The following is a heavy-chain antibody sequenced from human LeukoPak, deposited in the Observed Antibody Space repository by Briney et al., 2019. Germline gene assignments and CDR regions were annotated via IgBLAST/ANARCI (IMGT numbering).Heavy chain of an antibody. J-gene: IGHJ4*02. Sequence: SETLSPTCSVSGFSSSNNYWSWIRQSPGKGLEWIGYIHYRGYTYYNPYLESRVTISVDTSQNRFSLKLISVTAADTAIYYCARDVEGATIGHYFDFWGQGILVTASS. D-gene: IGHD5-12*01. V-gene: IGHV4-59*01. CDR1: GFSSSNNY. CDR2: IHYRGYT. CDR3: ARDVEGATIGHYFDF.